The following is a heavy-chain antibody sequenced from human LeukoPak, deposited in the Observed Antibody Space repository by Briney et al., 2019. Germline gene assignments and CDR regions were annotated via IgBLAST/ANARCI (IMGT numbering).Heavy chain of an antibody. Sequence: SETLSLTCAVYGGSFSGYYWSWIRQPPGKGLEWIGEINHSGSTNYNPSLKSRVTISVDTSKNQFSLKLSSVTAADTAVYYCARDCSSTGCYFYYYGMDVWGKGTTVTVSS. CDR3: ARDCSSTGCYFYYYGMDV. J-gene: IGHJ6*04. D-gene: IGHD2-2*01. CDR2: INHSGST. V-gene: IGHV4-34*01. CDR1: GGSFSGYY.